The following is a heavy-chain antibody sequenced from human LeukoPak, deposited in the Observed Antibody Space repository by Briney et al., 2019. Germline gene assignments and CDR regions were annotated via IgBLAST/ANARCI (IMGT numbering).Heavy chain of an antibody. CDR1: GFTLDDYA. V-gene: IGHV3-9*01. CDR3: ARFRDEDASPATRWFDP. CDR2: ISWNGDSI. D-gene: IGHD2-15*01. Sequence: PGRSLRLSCTASGFTLDDYAMHWVRQAPGKGLEWVSGISWNGDSIGYADSVKGRFTISRDNAKNSLFLQMNSVRADDTALYYCARFRDEDASPATRWFDPWGQGTLVTVSS. J-gene: IGHJ5*02.